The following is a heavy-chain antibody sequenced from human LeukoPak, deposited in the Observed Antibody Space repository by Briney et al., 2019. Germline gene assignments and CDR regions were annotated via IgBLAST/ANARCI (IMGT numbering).Heavy chain of an antibody. D-gene: IGHD5-12*01. J-gene: IGHJ4*02. V-gene: IGHV1-2*02. Sequence: ASVKVSCKASGYTFTGYYMHWVRQAPGQGLEWMGWIDPNGGGTNYAQKFQGRVTMTRDTSTSTAYMDLSRLRSDDTAMYYCARPPGRDGYNRYDYWGQGTLVTVSS. CDR2: IDPNGGGT. CDR3: ARPPGRDGYNRYDY. CDR1: GYTFTGYY.